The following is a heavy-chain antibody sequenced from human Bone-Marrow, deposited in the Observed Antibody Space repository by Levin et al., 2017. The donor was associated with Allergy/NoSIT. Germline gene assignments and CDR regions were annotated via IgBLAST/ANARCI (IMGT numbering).Heavy chain of an antibody. CDR2: IYSSEKT. J-gene: IGHJ4*02. CDR3: ARERFTRANDF. Sequence: SETLSLTCTVSGGSMSGYYWSWVRQPAGKGLEWIGRIYSSEKTMYNPSLESRVTMSVDTSRNHFSLKLTSVTAADTAVYFCARERFTRANDFWGQGTLVTVSS. D-gene: IGHD3-3*01. CDR1: GGSMSGYY. V-gene: IGHV4-4*07.